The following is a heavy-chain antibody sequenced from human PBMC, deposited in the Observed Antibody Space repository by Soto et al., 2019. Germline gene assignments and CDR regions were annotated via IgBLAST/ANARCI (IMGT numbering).Heavy chain of an antibody. CDR1: GFTFSSYA. CDR2: ISYDGSNK. CDR3: ATRKVAFTGYSSSWYSYYYGMDV. D-gene: IGHD6-13*01. V-gene: IGHV3-30-3*01. J-gene: IGHJ6*02. Sequence: GGSLRLSCAASGFTFSSYAMHWVRQAPGKGLEWVAVISYDGSNKYYADSVKGRFTISRDNSKNTLYLQMNSLRAEDTAVYYCATRKVAFTGYSSSWYSYYYGMDVWGQGTTVTVSS.